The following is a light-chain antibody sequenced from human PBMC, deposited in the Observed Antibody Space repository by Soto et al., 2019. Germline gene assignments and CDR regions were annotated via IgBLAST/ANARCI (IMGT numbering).Light chain of an antibody. J-gene: IGLJ1*01. V-gene: IGLV2-14*01. CDR1: SSDVGGYKY. CDR3: SSYTSSSTLYV. CDR2: EVS. Sequence: QSALTQPASVSGSPGQSITISCTGTSSDVGGYKYVSWYQQHPGKAPKLMIYEVSNRPSGFSNRFSGSKSGNTASLTISGLQAEDEADYYCSSYTSSSTLYVFGTGNKLTVL.